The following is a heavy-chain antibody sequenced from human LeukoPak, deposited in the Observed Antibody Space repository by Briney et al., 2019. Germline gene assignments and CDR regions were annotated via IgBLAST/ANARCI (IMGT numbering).Heavy chain of an antibody. CDR3: ARGRSYYCSSTSCYIPLYFQH. Sequence: SVKVSCKASGGTLSSYAISWVRQAPGQGLEWMGGIIPIFGTANYAQKFQGRVTITTDESASTAYMELSSLRSEDTAVYYCARGRSYYCSSTSCYIPLYFQHWGQGTLVTVSS. CDR2: IIPIFGTA. CDR1: GGTLSSYA. D-gene: IGHD2-2*02. J-gene: IGHJ1*01. V-gene: IGHV1-69*05.